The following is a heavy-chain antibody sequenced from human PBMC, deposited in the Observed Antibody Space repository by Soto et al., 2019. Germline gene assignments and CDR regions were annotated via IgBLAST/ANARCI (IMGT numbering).Heavy chain of an antibody. CDR2: ITPLFGTA. Sequence: SVKVSCQASGGTFSNYAISWVRQAPGQGLEWMGGITPLFGTASYAQRFQGRVTITADEFTSTAYMELRSLRSEDTAIYYCARGWSYDILTGYSYWGQGALVTVSS. CDR1: GGTFSNYA. J-gene: IGHJ4*02. CDR3: ARGWSYDILTGYSY. D-gene: IGHD3-9*01. V-gene: IGHV1-69*13.